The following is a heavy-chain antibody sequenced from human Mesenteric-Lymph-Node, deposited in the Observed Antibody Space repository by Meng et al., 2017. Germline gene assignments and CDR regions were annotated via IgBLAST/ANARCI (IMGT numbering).Heavy chain of an antibody. D-gene: IGHD6-19*01. CDR3: ARDRISGWANKYYWYFDL. J-gene: IGHJ2*01. CDR1: GCPIRSSNW. V-gene: IGHV4-4*03. Sequence: VPLQEAGPGTEKAPGSVCLSCAVAGCPIRSSNWGGWVRQAPGKGLEWIGEISHSGSTNYNPSLKSRVTISVDKSKNQFSLKLSSVTAADTAVYYCARDRISGWANKYYWYFDLWGRGTLVTVSS. CDR2: ISHSGST.